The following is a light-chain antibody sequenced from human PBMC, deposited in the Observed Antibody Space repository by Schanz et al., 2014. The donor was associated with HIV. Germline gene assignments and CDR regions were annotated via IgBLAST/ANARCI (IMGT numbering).Light chain of an antibody. J-gene: IGKJ4*01. V-gene: IGKV3-20*01. CDR3: QQYANSVT. CDR2: DAY. CDR1: QSVAANS. Sequence: IVLTQSPGTLSLSPGDRATLSCRASQSVAANSLAWYQQKPGQPPRLLFFDAYARATGVPPRFSASGSGTDFTLTISRLDPEDFAVYYCQQYANSVTFGGGATVESK.